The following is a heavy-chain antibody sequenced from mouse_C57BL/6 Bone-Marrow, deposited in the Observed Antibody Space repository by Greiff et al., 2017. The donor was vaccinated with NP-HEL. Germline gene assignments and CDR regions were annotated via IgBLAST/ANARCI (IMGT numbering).Heavy chain of an antibody. CDR2: IRSKSNNYAT. CDR3: VRQSTTVDAMDY. Sequence: EVHLVESGGGLVQPKGSLKLSCAASGFSFNTYAMNWVRQAPGKGLEWVARIRSKSNNYATYYADSVKDRFTISRDDSESMLYLQMNNLKTEETAMYYCVRQSTTVDAMDYWGQGTSVTVAS. V-gene: IGHV10-1*01. J-gene: IGHJ4*01. CDR1: GFSFNTYA. D-gene: IGHD1-1*01.